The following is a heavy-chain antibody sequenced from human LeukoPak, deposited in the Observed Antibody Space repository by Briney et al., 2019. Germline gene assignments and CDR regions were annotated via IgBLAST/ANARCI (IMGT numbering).Heavy chain of an antibody. D-gene: IGHD2-2*01. CDR2: MYYSGSS. CDR3: VRQAGPGPRYCSSTTCSLDY. CDR1: GGSISNSFYY. V-gene: IGHV4-39*01. J-gene: IGHJ4*02. Sequence: SETLSLTCTVSGGSISNSFYYWGWIRQPPGKGLEWIASMYYSGSSYYNPSLKSRVTMSVDTSKNQISLKLSSVNAADTAVYYCVRQAGPGPRYCSSTTCSLDYWGQGTLVTVSS.